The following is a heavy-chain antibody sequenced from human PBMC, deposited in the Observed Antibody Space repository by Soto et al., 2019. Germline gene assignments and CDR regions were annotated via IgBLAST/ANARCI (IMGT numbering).Heavy chain of an antibody. V-gene: IGHV4-34*01. CDR1: GGSFSGSY. CDR3: ARGESLFRGSFDS. J-gene: IGHJ5*01. CDR2: INHNTNT. Sequence: SETLSLTCAVYGGSFSGSYWNWIRQPPGKGLEWIGEINHNTNTIYNPSLTSRVTISVDTSKNHFSLKLTSVTAADTAVYFCARGESLFRGSFDSWGQGTLVTVSS. D-gene: IGHD3-10*02.